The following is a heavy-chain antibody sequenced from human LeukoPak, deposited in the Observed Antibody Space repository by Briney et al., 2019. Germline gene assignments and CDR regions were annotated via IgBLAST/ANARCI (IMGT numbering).Heavy chain of an antibody. CDR2: IYSDGST. CDR1: GFTFSSYA. V-gene: IGHV3-23*03. CDR3: TSLTVTSGFDYCDY. Sequence: QSGGSLRLSCAASGFTFSSYAMSWVRQAPGKGLEWISVIYSDGSTFYADSVKGRFTISRANSKNTLYLQMNSLRVDDTAVYYCTSLTVTSGFDYCDYWGQGTLVTVSS. D-gene: IGHD4-17*01. J-gene: IGHJ4*02.